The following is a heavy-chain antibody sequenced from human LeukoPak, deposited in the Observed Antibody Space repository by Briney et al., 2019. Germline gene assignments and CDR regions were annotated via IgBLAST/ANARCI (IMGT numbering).Heavy chain of an antibody. J-gene: IGHJ4*02. D-gene: IGHD2-8*01. V-gene: IGHV3-11*04. Sequence: GGSLRLSCAASGFTFSDYYMSWIRQAPGKGLEWVSYISSSGSTIYYADSVKGRFTISRDNSKNTLYLQMGSLRAEDMAVYYCARGQIVLMVYAIGVLDYWGQGTLVTVSS. CDR1: GFTFSDYY. CDR2: ISSSGSTI. CDR3: ARGQIVLMVYAIGVLDY.